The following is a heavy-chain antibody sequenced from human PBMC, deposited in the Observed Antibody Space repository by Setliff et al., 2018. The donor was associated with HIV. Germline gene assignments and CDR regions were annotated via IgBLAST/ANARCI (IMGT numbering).Heavy chain of an antibody. V-gene: IGHV4-34*01. D-gene: IGHD5-12*01. J-gene: IGHJ4*02. CDR3: ARMYSGYDWSPAGARTRYFDY. CDR1: CGSFSDNY. Sequence: SETLVLTFAGYCGSFSDNYWSWIRQSPGKGLEWIGEINHSGRTKYSPSLRSRVSISVDTSKNQFALKLSSVTAADTAVYYCARMYSGYDWSPAGARTRYFDYWGQGTLVTVSS. CDR2: INHSGRT.